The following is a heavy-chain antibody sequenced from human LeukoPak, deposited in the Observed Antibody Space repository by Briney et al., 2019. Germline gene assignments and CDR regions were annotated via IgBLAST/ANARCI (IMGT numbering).Heavy chain of an antibody. V-gene: IGHV3-53*01. Sequence: GGSLRLSCAVSGFTASTHHMAWVRQAPGKGLEWVSVRQSGNVSYYADSVTGRFTTSTDSSKNTLYLQMRDLRAEDTALYYCVRERDYDTYFDYWGQGTLVIVSS. CDR2: RQSGNVS. D-gene: IGHD3-22*01. CDR3: VRERDYDTYFDY. J-gene: IGHJ4*02. CDR1: GFTASTHH.